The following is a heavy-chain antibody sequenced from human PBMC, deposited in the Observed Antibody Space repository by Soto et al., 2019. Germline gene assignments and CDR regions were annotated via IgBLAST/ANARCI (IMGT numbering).Heavy chain of an antibody. J-gene: IGHJ4*02. V-gene: IGHV4-30-4*01. Sequence: QVQLQESGPGLVKPSQTLSLTSTVSGGSISSGNFYWSWIRQPPGKGLEWIGFISYGESTYYSASLKIRFTISVDTSKNQFSLTLRFVTAADTAVYYCATMGAPATGLFYFDDWGQGTLVTVSS. CDR3: ATMGAPATGLFYFDD. D-gene: IGHD1-26*01. CDR1: GGSISSGNFY. CDR2: ISYGEST.